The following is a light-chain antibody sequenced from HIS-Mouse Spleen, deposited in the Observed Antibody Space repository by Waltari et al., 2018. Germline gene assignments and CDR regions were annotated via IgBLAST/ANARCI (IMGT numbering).Light chain of an antibody. Sequence: QSALTQPASVSGSPGQSITIPCTGTSSAVGSYNLVSWYQQNPGKAPKLMIYEGSKRPSGVSNRFSGSKSGNTASLTISGLQAEDEADYYCCSYAGSSTVVFGGGTKLTVL. CDR3: CSYAGSSTVV. J-gene: IGLJ2*01. V-gene: IGLV2-23*01. CDR2: EGS. CDR1: SSAVGSYNL.